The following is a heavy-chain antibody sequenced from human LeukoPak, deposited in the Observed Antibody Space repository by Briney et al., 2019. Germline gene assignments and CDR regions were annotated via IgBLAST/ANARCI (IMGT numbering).Heavy chain of an antibody. D-gene: IGHD2-15*01. CDR2: ISPSGGNT. CDR1: GFTFSSYA. CDR3: ARMTGGLWDY. V-gene: IGHV3-23*01. J-gene: IGHJ4*02. Sequence: GGSLRLSCAASGFTFSSYAMAWVRQAPGKGLEWVSAISPSGGNTYYADSVKGRFTFSRDNSKNSLFLQVNSLRAEDTAVYYCARMTGGLWDYWGQGTLVTVSS.